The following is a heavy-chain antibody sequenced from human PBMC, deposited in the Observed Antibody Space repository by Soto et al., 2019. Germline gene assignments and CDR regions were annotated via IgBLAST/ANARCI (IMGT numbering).Heavy chain of an antibody. J-gene: IGHJ4*02. Sequence: QVQLQESGPGLVKPSETLSLTCTVSGGSISGYYWIWIRQPPGKGLEWIGYIYNRGRTNYNPSLKSRVTISVDTSKNQFSLKLTSVTAADTAVYYCTRGGGDYWGQGALVTVSS. CDR2: IYNRGRT. CDR1: GGSISGYY. V-gene: IGHV4-59*01. D-gene: IGHD6-25*01. CDR3: TRGGGDY.